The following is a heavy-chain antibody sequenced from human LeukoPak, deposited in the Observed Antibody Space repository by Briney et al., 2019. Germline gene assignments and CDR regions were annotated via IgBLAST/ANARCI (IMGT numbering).Heavy chain of an antibody. V-gene: IGHV3-33*05. J-gene: IGHJ4*02. Sequence: PGGSLRLSCAVSGFTFSSYGMHWVRQAPGKGLEWVAVISYDGSNKYYADSVKGRFTISRDNSKNTLYLQMNSLRAEDTAVYYCARDQDRNYYDSSGYLAYWGQGTLVTVSS. CDR1: GFTFSSYG. D-gene: IGHD3-22*01. CDR3: ARDQDRNYYDSSGYLAY. CDR2: ISYDGSNK.